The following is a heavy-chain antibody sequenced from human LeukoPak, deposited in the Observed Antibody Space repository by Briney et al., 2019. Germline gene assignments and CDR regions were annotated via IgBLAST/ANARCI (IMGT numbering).Heavy chain of an antibody. D-gene: IGHD5-12*01. CDR2: LSGSGGSI. Sequence: PGGSLRLSCAGSGFTFSNYAMSWVRQAPGKGLEWVSALSGSGGSIYYADSVKSRFTISRDNSKNTLYLQMNSLRAEDTAVYYCAKDIEATISNFDYWGQGTLVTVSS. CDR1: GFTFSNYA. V-gene: IGHV3-23*01. CDR3: AKDIEATISNFDY. J-gene: IGHJ4*02.